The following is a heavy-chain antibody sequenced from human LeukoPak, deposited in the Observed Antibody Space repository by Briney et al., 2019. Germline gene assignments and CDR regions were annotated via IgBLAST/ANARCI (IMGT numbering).Heavy chain of an antibody. CDR1: GFTFSSYA. V-gene: IGHV3-64*01. D-gene: IGHD4-17*01. CDR3: ARDSCGYGDPGVY. CDR2: ISSNGGST. Sequence: GGSLRLSCAASGFTFSSYAMHWVRQAPGKGLEYVSAISSNGGSTYYANSVKGRFTISRDNSKNTLYLQMGSLRAEDMAVYYCARDSCGYGDPGVYWGQGTLVTVSS. J-gene: IGHJ4*02.